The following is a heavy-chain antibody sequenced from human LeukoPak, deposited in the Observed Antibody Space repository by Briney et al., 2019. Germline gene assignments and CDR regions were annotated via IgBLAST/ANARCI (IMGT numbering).Heavy chain of an antibody. CDR2: ISYDGSNK. Sequence: PGGSLRLSCAASGFTFSSYAMHWVRQAPGKGLEWVAVISYDGSNKYYADSVKGRFTIPRDNSKNTLYLQMNSLRAEDTAVYYCARTTAMVTSWFDPWGQGTLVTVSS. V-gene: IGHV3-30*04. D-gene: IGHD5-18*01. CDR1: GFTFSSYA. J-gene: IGHJ5*02. CDR3: ARTTAMVTSWFDP.